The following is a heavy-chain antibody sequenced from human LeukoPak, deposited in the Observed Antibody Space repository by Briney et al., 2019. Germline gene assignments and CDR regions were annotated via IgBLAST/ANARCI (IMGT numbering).Heavy chain of an antibody. Sequence: ASVKVSFKASEYTFTGYYLHGVRQAPGQGLEWMGWINPNSGGTNYAQKFQGRVTMTRDTSSSTAYMELSRLRSDDTAVYYCARDHCYYDAGSYSNVDYWGQGTLVTVSS. CDR3: ARDHCYYDAGSYSNVDY. CDR2: INPNSGGT. D-gene: IGHD3-10*01. V-gene: IGHV1-2*02. CDR1: EYTFTGYY. J-gene: IGHJ4*02.